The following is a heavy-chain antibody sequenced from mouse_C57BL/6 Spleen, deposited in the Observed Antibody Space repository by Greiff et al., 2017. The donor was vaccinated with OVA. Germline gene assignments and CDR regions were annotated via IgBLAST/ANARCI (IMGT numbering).Heavy chain of an antibody. CDR2: IDPSDSET. Sequence: VQLQQPGAELVRPGSSVKLSCKASGYTFTSYWMHWVKQRPIQGLEWIGNIDPSDSETHYNQKFKDKATMTIDKSSSTAYMQVSRLTSEDSAVYYCARLGYFDVWGTGTTVTVSS. J-gene: IGHJ1*03. CDR1: GYTFTSYW. CDR3: ARLGYFDV. V-gene: IGHV1-52*01.